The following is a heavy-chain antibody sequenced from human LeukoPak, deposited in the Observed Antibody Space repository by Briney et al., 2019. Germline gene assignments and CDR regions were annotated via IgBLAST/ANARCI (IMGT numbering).Heavy chain of an antibody. V-gene: IGHV3-30*02. D-gene: IGHD3-22*01. CDR2: IRYDGSAK. J-gene: IGHJ4*02. Sequence: GGSLRLSCAASRFTFSSYGMHWVRQAPGKGLEWVAYIRYDGSAKYYADSVKGRFTISRDNSKNTLYLQMNSLRAEDTAVYYCARDWRNYYDSSGYYLGLFDYWGQGTLVTVSS. CDR1: RFTFSSYG. CDR3: ARDWRNYYDSSGYYLGLFDY.